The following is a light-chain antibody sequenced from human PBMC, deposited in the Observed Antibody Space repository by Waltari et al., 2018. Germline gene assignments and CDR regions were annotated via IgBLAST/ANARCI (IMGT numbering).Light chain of an antibody. V-gene: IGLV2-23*02. J-gene: IGLJ2*01. CDR2: EVN. Sequence: QSALTQPASVSGSPDQSITISCTGPRSDVWSSNIFPWYQQHPGKAPKLMISEVNERPSGVSIRFSGSKSGNTASLTISGLQAEDEADYYCCSYAGSNTVLFGGGTKLTIL. CDR1: RSDVWSSNI. CDR3: CSYAGSNTVL.